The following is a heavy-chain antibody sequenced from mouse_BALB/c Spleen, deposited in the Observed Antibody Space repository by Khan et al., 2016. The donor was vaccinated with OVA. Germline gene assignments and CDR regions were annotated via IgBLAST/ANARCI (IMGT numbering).Heavy chain of an antibody. CDR2: INPSNGYT. Sequence: VQVVESGAELARPGASVKMSCTASGYTSTSYTIHWIKLRPGQGMEWIGYINPSNGYTTYNQKFRDKATLTADQSSTTANMQLRSLSSDDSAVYNCVRDGAYHRNDGWFAYWGQGTLVTVSA. CDR1: GYTSTSYT. V-gene: IGHV1-4*01. CDR3: VRDGAYHRNDGWFAY. J-gene: IGHJ3*01. D-gene: IGHD2-14*01.